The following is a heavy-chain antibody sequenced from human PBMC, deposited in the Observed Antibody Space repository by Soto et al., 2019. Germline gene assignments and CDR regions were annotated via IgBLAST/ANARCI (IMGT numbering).Heavy chain of an antibody. CDR2: IYYSGST. Sequence: QPQLQESGPGLVKPSETLSLTCTVSGGSISSSSYYWGWIRQPPGKGLEWIGRIYYSGSTYYNPSLKSRVTISVDTSKNQFSLKLSSVTAADTAVYYCARPYSSGWYGEYFQHWGQGTLVTVSS. CDR3: ARPYSSGWYGEYFQH. D-gene: IGHD6-19*01. J-gene: IGHJ1*01. V-gene: IGHV4-39*01. CDR1: GGSISSSSYY.